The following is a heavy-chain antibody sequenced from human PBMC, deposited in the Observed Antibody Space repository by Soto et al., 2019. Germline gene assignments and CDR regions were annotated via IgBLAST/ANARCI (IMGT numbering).Heavy chain of an antibody. Sequence: EVKLLESGGGLVQPGGSLRLSCAASGLTFSSYAMSWVRQAPGKGLEWVSAISGSGGSTYYADSVKGRFTISRDNSKNTLYLQMNSLRAEDTAVYYCAKGGRCSSTSCQYFDYWGQGTVVTVSS. CDR1: GLTFSSYA. CDR2: ISGSGGST. J-gene: IGHJ4*02. D-gene: IGHD2-2*01. CDR3: AKGGRCSSTSCQYFDY. V-gene: IGHV3-23*01.